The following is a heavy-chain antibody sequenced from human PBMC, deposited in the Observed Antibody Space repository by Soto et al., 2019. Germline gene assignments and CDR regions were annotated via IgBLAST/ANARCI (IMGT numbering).Heavy chain of an antibody. V-gene: IGHV3-48*02. CDR1: GFIFSDYT. J-gene: IGHJ6*02. CDR3: ARDHGGSTWFVGVYYFFGMDV. CDR2: ISSSGDAI. D-gene: IGHD6-13*01. Sequence: EVQLVESGGDLVQPGGSLRLSCAASGFIFSDYTMTWVRQAPGRGLEFVSHISSSGDAIFYAESVKGRFTVSRDNAKNSLYLQMNSLRDDDTAVYFCARDHGGSTWFVGVYYFFGMDVWGQGPAVTVSS.